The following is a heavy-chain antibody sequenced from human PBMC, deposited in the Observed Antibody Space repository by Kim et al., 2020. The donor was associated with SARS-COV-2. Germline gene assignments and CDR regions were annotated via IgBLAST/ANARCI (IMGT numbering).Heavy chain of an antibody. V-gene: IGHV3-9*01. CDR1: GFTFDDYA. CDR3: AKTGRTWKYYLDS. CDR2: ISWNSGEI. Sequence: GGSLRLSCAASGFTFDDYAMHWVRQAPGKGLEWVACISWNSGEIDYADSVKGRFTISRDNTKNYLYLEMNSLKSEDTALYYCAKTGRTWKYYLDSWGQGTLVTVSS. D-gene: IGHD1-1*01. J-gene: IGHJ4*02.